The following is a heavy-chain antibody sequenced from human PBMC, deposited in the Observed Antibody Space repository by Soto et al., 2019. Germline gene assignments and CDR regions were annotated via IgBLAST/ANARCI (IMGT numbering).Heavy chain of an antibody. D-gene: IGHD4-17*01. V-gene: IGHV1-8*01. Sequence: QVQLVQSGAEVKKPGASVKVSCKASGCTFTSYDINWVRQATGQGLEWMGWMNPNSGNTGYAQKLQGRVTMTRNTSISTAYMELSSLRSEDTAVYYCARRRKDYGDYYYGMDVWGQGTTVTVSS. CDR3: ARRRKDYGDYYYGMDV. CDR2: MNPNSGNT. CDR1: GCTFTSYD. J-gene: IGHJ6*02.